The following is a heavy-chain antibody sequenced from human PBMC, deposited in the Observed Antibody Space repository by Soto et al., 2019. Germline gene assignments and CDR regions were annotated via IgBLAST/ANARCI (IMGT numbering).Heavy chain of an antibody. J-gene: IGHJ6*02. CDR1: GDSVSSNSAA. CDR3: ARGSPRSSSGVYYYYGMDV. V-gene: IGHV6-1*01. Sequence: SQTLSLTCAISGDSVSSNSAAWNWIRQSPSRGLEWLGRTYYRSKWYNDYAVSVKSRITINPDTSKNQFFLQLNSVATEDTAVYYCARGSPRSSSGVYYYYGMDVWGQGTTVTVSS. CDR2: TYYRSKWYN. D-gene: IGHD6-6*01.